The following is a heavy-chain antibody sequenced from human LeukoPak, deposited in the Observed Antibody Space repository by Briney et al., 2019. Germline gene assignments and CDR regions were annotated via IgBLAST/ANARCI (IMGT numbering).Heavy chain of an antibody. CDR2: IYRSGST. J-gene: IGHJ3*02. CDR1: GDAISNNYW. D-gene: IGHD2-21*01. Sequence: KASETLSLTCAVSGDAISNNYWWHWVRQFPGKGLGWIGAIYRSGSTSYNPPLRSRVAISIDKSKNQFSLNLSSVTAADTAVYYCARDNSRDAFDIWGQGTMVTVSS. CDR3: ARDNSRDAFDI. V-gene: IGHV4-4*02.